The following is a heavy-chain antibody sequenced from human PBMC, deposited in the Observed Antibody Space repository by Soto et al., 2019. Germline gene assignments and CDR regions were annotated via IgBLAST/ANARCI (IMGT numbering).Heavy chain of an antibody. V-gene: IGHV3-72*01. Sequence: EVQLVESGGGLVQPGGSLRLSCAASGFTFSDHYMDWVRQAPGKGLEWVVRIRNKANSYSTQYAASVKGRFTISRDDSKTALSLEMHSLKTDHTAVYYCTRVRIYADERGRPFDIWGQGTVVTVSS. CDR2: IRNKANSYST. J-gene: IGHJ3*02. D-gene: IGHD2-8*01. CDR3: TRVRIYADERGRPFDI. CDR1: GFTFSDHY.